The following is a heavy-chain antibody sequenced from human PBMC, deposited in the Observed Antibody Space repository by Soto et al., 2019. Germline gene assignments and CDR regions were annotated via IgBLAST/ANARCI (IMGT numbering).Heavy chain of an antibody. CDR1: GGPITSRTSS. V-gene: IGHV4-39*01. J-gene: IGHJ4*01. D-gene: IGHD6-19*01. Sequence: TSETLSLTCAFSGGPITSRTSSGRGFRQPLGKTLEWIGTIYYHGNTYANPSLKSRVTISVDTSNNQLSLKLRSVTAADTAVYYCARHDGFSSGWIFDYWGHGTLLT. CDR2: IYYHGNT. CDR3: ARHDGFSSGWIFDY.